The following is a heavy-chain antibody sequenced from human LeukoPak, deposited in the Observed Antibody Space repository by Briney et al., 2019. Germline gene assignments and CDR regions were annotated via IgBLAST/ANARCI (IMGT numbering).Heavy chain of an antibody. CDR3: AKDSLQWELQRIIDY. V-gene: IGHV3-23*01. CDR2: ISGSGGST. Sequence: GGSLRLSCAASGFTFSSYAMSWVRQAPGKGLEWVSAISGSGGSTYYADSVKGRFTISRDNSKNTLYLQMNSLRAEDTALYYCAKDSLQWELQRIIDYWGQGTLVTVST. CDR1: GFTFSSYA. D-gene: IGHD1-26*01. J-gene: IGHJ4*02.